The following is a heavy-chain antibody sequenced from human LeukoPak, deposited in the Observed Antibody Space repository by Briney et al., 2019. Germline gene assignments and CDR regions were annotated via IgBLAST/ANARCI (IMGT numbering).Heavy chain of an antibody. CDR1: GFSFSRSW. CDR2: INDDGSII. Sequence: GGSLRLSCAASGFSFSRSWMHWVRQAPGKGLVWVSRINDDGSIISYGDPVKGRFTIFRDNAKNTLYLQMNSLRVEDTAVYYCARDGLWFGELLPFDYWGQGTLVTVSS. J-gene: IGHJ4*02. V-gene: IGHV3-74*01. CDR3: ARDGLWFGELLPFDY. D-gene: IGHD3-10*01.